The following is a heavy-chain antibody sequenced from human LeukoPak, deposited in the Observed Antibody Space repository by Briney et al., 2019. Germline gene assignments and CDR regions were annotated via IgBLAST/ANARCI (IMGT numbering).Heavy chain of an antibody. D-gene: IGHD1-26*01. CDR3: ASRSGSYSWDAFDI. V-gene: IGHV3-53*01. CDR2: IYSGGST. J-gene: IGHJ3*02. Sequence: GGSLRLSCAASGFTVSSNYMSWVRQAPGKGLEWVSVIYSGGSTYYADSVKGRFTISRDNSKNTLYPQMNSLRAEDTAVYYCASRSGSYSWDAFDIWGQGTMVTVSS. CDR1: GFTVSSNY.